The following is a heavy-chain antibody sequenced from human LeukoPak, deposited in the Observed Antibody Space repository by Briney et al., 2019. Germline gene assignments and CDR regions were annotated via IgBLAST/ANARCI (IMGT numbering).Heavy chain of an antibody. CDR2: ISYDGSNK. V-gene: IGHV3-30-3*01. Sequence: GGSLRLSCAASGFTFSSYAMHWVRQAPGKGLEWVAVISYDGSNKYYADSVKGRFTISRDNPKNTLYLQMNSLRAEDTAVYYCARGSAPSGINNWFDPWGQGTLVTVSS. CDR1: GFTFSSYA. D-gene: IGHD1-26*01. J-gene: IGHJ5*02. CDR3: ARGSAPSGINNWFDP.